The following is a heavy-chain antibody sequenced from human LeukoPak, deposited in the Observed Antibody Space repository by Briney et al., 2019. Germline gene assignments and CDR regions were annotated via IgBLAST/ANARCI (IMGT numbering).Heavy chain of an antibody. CDR2: IIPIFGTA. V-gene: IGHV1-69*05. Sequence: SVKVSCKASGGTFSSYAISWVRQAPGQGLEWMGGIIPIFGTANYAQKFQGRVTITTDESTSTAYMELGSLRSEDTAVYYCACEYSSSSGFWWYFNLWGRGTLVTVSS. CDR3: ACEYSSSSGFWWYFNL. CDR1: GGTFSSYA. J-gene: IGHJ2*01. D-gene: IGHD6-6*01.